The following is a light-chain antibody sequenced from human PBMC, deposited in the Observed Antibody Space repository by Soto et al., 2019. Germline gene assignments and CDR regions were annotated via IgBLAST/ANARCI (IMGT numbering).Light chain of an antibody. V-gene: IGLV2-14*01. CDR2: DVS. Sequence: QSALTQPASVSGSPGQSITISCTGTSSDVGGYNYVSWDQQHPGKAPKLMIYDVSNRPSGVSNRFSGSKSGNTASLTISGLQAEDEADYYCSSYTSSSTLVVVGGGTKLTVL. CDR1: SSDVGGYNY. J-gene: IGLJ2*01. CDR3: SSYTSSSTLVV.